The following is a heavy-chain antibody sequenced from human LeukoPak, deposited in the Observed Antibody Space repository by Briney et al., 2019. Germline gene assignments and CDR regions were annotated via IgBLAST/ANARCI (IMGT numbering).Heavy chain of an antibody. J-gene: IGHJ6*02. CDR3: ARDRVATPYLGYYYGMDV. CDR1: GFTFSSYA. Sequence: GGSLTLSCAASGFTFSSYAMSWVRQAPGKGLEWVAVISYDGSNKYYADSVKGRFTISRDNSKNTLYLQMNSLRAEDTAVYYCARDRVATPYLGYYYGMDVWGQGTTVTVSS. V-gene: IGHV3-30-3*01. CDR2: ISYDGSNK. D-gene: IGHD5-12*01.